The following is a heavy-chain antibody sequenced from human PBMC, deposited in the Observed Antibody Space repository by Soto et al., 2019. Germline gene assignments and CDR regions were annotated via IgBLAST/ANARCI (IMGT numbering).Heavy chain of an antibody. CDR1: GGSVSSGSYF. J-gene: IGHJ5*02. V-gene: IGHV4-39*07. Sequence: SETLSLTCTVSGGSVSSGSYFWGWIRQPPGKGLEWIGTIYYRGSTYYNPSLKSRVTISVDTSKNQFSLKLSSVTAADTAVYYCARVPDRWGQGTLVTVSS. CDR2: IYYRGST. CDR3: ARVPDR. D-gene: IGHD2-2*01.